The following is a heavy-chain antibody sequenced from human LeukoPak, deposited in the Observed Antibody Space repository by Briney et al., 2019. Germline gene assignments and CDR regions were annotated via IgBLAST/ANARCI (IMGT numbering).Heavy chain of an antibody. J-gene: IGHJ4*02. Sequence: GGSLRLSCAASGFTFSSAWMNWVRQAPGKGLEWVGRIKSKTDGGTTDYAAPVKGRFTISRDDSKNTLYLQMNSLKTEDTAVYYCTTDPGSGYVEHQGDYWGQGTLVTVSS. D-gene: IGHD5-12*01. CDR3: TTDPGSGYVEHQGDY. CDR1: GFTFSSAW. CDR2: IKSKTDGGTT. V-gene: IGHV3-15*07.